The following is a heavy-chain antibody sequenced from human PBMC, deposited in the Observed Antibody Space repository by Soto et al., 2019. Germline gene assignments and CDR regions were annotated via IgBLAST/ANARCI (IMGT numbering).Heavy chain of an antibody. Sequence: SETLSLTCTVSGGSISNYYWNWIRQSPGKGLEWIGEINHSGSTNYNPSLKSRVTISVDTSKNQFSLKLTSVTAADTAVYYCARDKITGLFDYWGQGTLVTVS. D-gene: IGHD2-8*02. CDR3: ARDKITGLFDY. J-gene: IGHJ4*02. CDR2: INHSGST. CDR1: GGSISNYY. V-gene: IGHV4-34*01.